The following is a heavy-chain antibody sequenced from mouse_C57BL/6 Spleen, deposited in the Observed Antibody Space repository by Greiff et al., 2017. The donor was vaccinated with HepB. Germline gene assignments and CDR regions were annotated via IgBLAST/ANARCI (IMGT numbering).Heavy chain of an antibody. J-gene: IGHJ2*01. CDR2: IDPENGDT. CDR1: GFNIKDDY. D-gene: IGHD1-1*01. CDR3: TRGSSYLFDY. Sequence: EVQLVESGAELVRPGASVKLSCTASGFNIKDDYMHWVKQRPEQGLEWIGWIDPENGDTEYASKFQGKATITADTSSNTAYLQLSSLTSEDTAVYYCTRGSSYLFDYWGQGTTLTVSS. V-gene: IGHV14-4*01.